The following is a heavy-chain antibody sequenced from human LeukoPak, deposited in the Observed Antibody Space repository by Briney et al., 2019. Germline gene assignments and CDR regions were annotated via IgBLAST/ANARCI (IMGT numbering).Heavy chain of an antibody. V-gene: IGHV3-21*01. Sequence: GGSLRLSCAASGFTFSSYSMNWVRQAPGKGLEWVSSISSSSSYIYYADSVKGRFTISRDNAKNSLYLQMNSLRAEDTAVYYCARVGQQLATRVDSYYMDVWGKGTTVTVSS. CDR1: GFTFSSYS. D-gene: IGHD6-6*01. CDR3: ARVGQQLATRVDSYYMDV. J-gene: IGHJ6*03. CDR2: ISSSSSYI.